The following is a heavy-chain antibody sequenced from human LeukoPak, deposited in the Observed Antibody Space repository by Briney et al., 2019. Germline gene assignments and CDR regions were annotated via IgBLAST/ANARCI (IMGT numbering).Heavy chain of an antibody. CDR2: ISSSSSTI. D-gene: IGHD4-17*01. J-gene: IGHJ4*02. V-gene: IGHV3-48*01. CDR1: GFTFSSYS. Sequence: LTGGSLRLSCAASGFTFSSYSMNWVRQAPGKGLEWVSYISSSSSTIYYADSVKGRFTISRDNAKNSLYLQMNSLRAEDTAVYYCARDHLVDYGDHHWYDYWGQGTLVTVSS. CDR3: ARDHLVDYGDHHWYDY.